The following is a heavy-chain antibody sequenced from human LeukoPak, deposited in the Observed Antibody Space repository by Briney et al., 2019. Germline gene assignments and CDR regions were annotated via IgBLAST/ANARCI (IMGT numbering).Heavy chain of an antibody. Sequence: SETLSLTCAVYGGSFSGYYWSWIRQPPGKGLEWIGSIYYSGSTYYNPSLKSRVTISVDTSKNQFSLKLSSVTAADTAVYYCARPETPFSPNAFDIWGQGTMVTVSS. CDR3: ARPETPFSPNAFDI. D-gene: IGHD2/OR15-2a*01. CDR2: IYYSGST. V-gene: IGHV4-34*01. J-gene: IGHJ3*02. CDR1: GGSFSGYY.